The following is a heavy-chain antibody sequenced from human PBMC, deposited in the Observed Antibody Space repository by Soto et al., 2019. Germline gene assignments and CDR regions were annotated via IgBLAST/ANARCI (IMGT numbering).Heavy chain of an antibody. J-gene: IGHJ6*03. D-gene: IGHD2-2*01. CDR1: GYSFTSYW. V-gene: IGHV5-51*01. CDR3: ARRNVVVPAARHPYYYYYYYMDV. Sequence: PGESLKISCKGSGYSFTSYWIGWVRQMPGKGLEWMGIIYPGDSDTRYSPSFQGQVTISADKSISTAYLQWSSLKASDTAMYYCARRNVVVPAARHPYYYYYYYMDVWGKGTKVTVSS. CDR2: IYPGDSDT.